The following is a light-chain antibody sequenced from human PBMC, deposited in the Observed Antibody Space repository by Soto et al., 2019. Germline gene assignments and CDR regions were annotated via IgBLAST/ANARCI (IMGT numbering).Light chain of an antibody. CDR2: YAS. CDR1: QSVDNK. CDR3: QHHNDWVKT. Sequence: EIVMTQSTATLSVSPGESATLSCRASQSVDNKLAWYQQKPGQAPRLLIYYASTRATGVPARFSGSGSGTEFTLTISSLQSEDFAVYYCQHHNDWVKTFGQGTKLEI. J-gene: IGKJ2*01. V-gene: IGKV3D-15*01.